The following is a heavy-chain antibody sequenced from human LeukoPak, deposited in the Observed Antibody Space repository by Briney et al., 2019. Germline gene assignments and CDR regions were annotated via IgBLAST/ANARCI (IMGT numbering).Heavy chain of an antibody. J-gene: IGHJ6*02. CDR3: ARGLLVVTAGGMDV. V-gene: IGHV3-33*01. D-gene: IGHD2-21*02. CDR1: GFTFSSYG. CDR2: IWYDGSNK. Sequence: GGSLRLSCAASGFTFSSYGMHWVRQAPGKGLEWVAVIWYDGSNKYYAVSVKGRFTISRDNSKNTLYLQMNSLRAEDTAVYYCARGLLVVTAGGMDVWGQGTTVTVSS.